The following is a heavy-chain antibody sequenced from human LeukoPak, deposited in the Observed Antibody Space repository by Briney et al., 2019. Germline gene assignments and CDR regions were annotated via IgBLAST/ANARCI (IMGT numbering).Heavy chain of an antibody. D-gene: IGHD3-10*01. CDR2: IYPGDSDT. J-gene: IGHJ1*01. V-gene: IGHV5-51*01. Sequence: GESLKISCSGSGYNFSNYWIGWVRPTPGEGLEWMGIIYPGDSDTRYSPSFQGQVTVSADKSISTAYLQWGSLKASDTAMYYCARRGPVSGGFGDWGQGTLVTVSS. CDR3: ARRGPVSGGFGD. CDR1: GYNFSNYW.